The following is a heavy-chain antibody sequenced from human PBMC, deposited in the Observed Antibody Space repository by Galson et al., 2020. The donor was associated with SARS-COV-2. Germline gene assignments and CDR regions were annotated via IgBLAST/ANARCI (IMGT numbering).Heavy chain of an antibody. J-gene: IGHJ5*02. V-gene: IGHV4-31*03. CDR2: IYYSGST. D-gene: IGHD6-13*01. CDR1: GGSISSGGYY. CDR3: ARLGIAAAGSEIDP. Sequence: SETLSLTCTVSGGSISSGGYYWSWIRQHPGKGLEWIGYIYYSGSTYYNPSLKSRVTISVDTSKNQLSLKLSSVTAADTAVYYCARLGIAAAGSEIDPWGQGTLVTVSS.